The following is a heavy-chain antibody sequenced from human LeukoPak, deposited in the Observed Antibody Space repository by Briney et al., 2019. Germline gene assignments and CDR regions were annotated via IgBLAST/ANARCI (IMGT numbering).Heavy chain of an antibody. CDR3: AHFSHYYDSSGYKYYFDY. V-gene: IGHV2-5*02. D-gene: IGHD3-22*01. CDR2: IFWDDDK. CDR1: GFSLSTTGVG. J-gene: IGHJ4*02. Sequence: SGPTLVNPTQTLTLTCTFSGFSLSTTGVGVGWIRQPPGKALEWLALIFWDDDKRYSPSLKSRLTISRDTSKNQVVLTMTNMDPVDTATYYCAHFSHYYDSSGYKYYFDYWGQGTLVTVS.